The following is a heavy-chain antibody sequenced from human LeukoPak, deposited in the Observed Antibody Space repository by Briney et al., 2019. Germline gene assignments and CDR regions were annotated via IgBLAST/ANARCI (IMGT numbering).Heavy chain of an antibody. D-gene: IGHD3-22*01. J-gene: IGHJ4*02. CDR3: ARNYYDSSGYYVY. V-gene: IGHV3-7*01. CDR1: GFTFSSYW. CDR2: IKQDGSEK. Sequence: GGSLRLSCAASGFTFSSYWMCWVRQAPGKGLEWVANIKQDGSEKYYVDSVKGRFTISRDNAKNSLYLQMNSLRAEDTAVYYCARNYYDSSGYYVYWGQGTLVTVSS.